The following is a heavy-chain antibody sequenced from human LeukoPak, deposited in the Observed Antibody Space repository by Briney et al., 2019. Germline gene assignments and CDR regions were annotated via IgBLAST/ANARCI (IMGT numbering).Heavy chain of an antibody. V-gene: IGHV3-48*02. D-gene: IGHD3-10*01. CDR2: ISASGTTI. CDR1: GFMFSSFA. Sequence: GGSLGLSCAASGFMFSSFAMNWVRQAPGKGLEWVSYISASGTTIYYADSVKGRFTISRDNAKNSLYLQMDSLRDDDTAVYSCARGGLGSWTFDSWGQGTLVTVSS. J-gene: IGHJ4*02. CDR3: ARGGLGSWTFDS.